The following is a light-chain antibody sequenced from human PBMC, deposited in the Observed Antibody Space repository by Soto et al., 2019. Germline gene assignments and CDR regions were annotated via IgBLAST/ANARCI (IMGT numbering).Light chain of an antibody. V-gene: IGKV3-20*01. CDR3: QRYVGST. Sequence: EIVLTQSPGTLSLSPGETVTLSCRASQSVTSHYLAWYQQRPGQAPRLLIYGTSTRATGIPDRFSGSGSGTEFTLTISRLEPEDSAVYYCQRYVGSTFGGGTKVEIK. CDR2: GTS. CDR1: QSVTSHY. J-gene: IGKJ4*01.